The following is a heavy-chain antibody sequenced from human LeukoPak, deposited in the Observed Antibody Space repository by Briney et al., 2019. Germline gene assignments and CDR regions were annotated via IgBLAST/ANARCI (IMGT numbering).Heavy chain of an antibody. D-gene: IGHD3-3*01. CDR1: EFIVSINY. V-gene: IGHV3-7*01. Sequence: GGSLRLSCAASEFIVSINYMTWVRQAPGKGLEWVASIKQDGSEKYYVDSVRGRFTISRDNAKNSLYLQMNSLRAEDTAVYYCAREYEGFDYWGQGTLVTVSS. CDR3: AREYEGFDY. CDR2: IKQDGSEK. J-gene: IGHJ4*02.